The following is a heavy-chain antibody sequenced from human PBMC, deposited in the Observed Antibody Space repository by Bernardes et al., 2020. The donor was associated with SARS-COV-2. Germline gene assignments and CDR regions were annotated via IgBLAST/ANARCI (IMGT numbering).Heavy chain of an antibody. V-gene: IGHV3-48*03. J-gene: IGHJ3*02. D-gene: IGHD7-27*01. CDR1: DFTFSSHE. Sequence: GGSLRLSCAASDFTFSSHEINWVRQAPGKGLEWLSYISSSGTTIYYAASVEGRFTISRDNAKNSLYLQMNSLRAEDTAVYYCVRETGARDAFDIWGQGTMVTVSS. CDR3: VRETGARDAFDI. CDR2: ISSSGTTI.